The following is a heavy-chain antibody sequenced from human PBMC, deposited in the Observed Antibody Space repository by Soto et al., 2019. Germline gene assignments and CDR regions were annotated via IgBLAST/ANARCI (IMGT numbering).Heavy chain of an antibody. CDR3: AREGVAAYYYYGMDI. J-gene: IGHJ6*02. CDR2: ISSYNGDT. CDR1: GGTFSSYA. V-gene: IGHV1-18*01. D-gene: IGHD5-12*01. Sequence: ASVKVSCKASGGTFSSYAISWGRQAPGQGLEWMGGISSYNGDTNYAQTFQGRVTMTTDTSTSTAYMELRSLRSDDTAVYYCAREGVAAYYYYGMDIWGQGTPVTVSS.